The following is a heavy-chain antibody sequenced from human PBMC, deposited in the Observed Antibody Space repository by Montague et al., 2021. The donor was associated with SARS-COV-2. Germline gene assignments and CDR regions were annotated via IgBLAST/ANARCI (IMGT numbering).Heavy chain of an antibody. Sequence: TLSLTCTVSGGSIRSGSYYWSWIRQPAGKGLEWIWRIYSSGSTKYNPSLKSRVTMSVDTSKNQFSLKVSSVTAADTAVYYCARDYGDYSYYYGLDVWGQGTTVTVSS. CDR1: GGSIRSGSYY. CDR2: IYSSGST. CDR3: ARDYGDYSYYYGLDV. D-gene: IGHD4-17*01. J-gene: IGHJ6*02. V-gene: IGHV4-61*02.